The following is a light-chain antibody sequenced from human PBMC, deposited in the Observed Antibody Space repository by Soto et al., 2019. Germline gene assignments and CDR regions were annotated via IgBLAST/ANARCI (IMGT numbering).Light chain of an antibody. CDR1: QSVSSS. V-gene: IGKV3-15*01. CDR3: QQYYNWPLT. CDR2: GAS. Sequence: EIVMTQSPATLSVSPGERATLSCRASQSVSSSLAWYQQNPGQPPRLLISGASTRATGIPARFSGSGSGTEFTLTISSLQSEDFAVYYCQQYYNWPLTFGGGTKV. J-gene: IGKJ4*01.